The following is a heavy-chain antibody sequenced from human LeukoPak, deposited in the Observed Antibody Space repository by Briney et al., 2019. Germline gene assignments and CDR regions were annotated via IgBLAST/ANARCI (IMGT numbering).Heavy chain of an antibody. CDR2: ISGSGGST. D-gene: IGHD1-26*01. J-gene: IGHJ3*01. CDR1: GFTFSNYA. CDR3: AKGRGSSYYDAFDL. V-gene: IGHV3-23*01. Sequence: PGGSLRLSCAASGFTFSNYAMSWVRQAPGKGLEWVSGISGSGGSTYYADSVKGRFTISRDNSKNTLYLQMNSLRAEDTALYYCAKGRGSSYYDAFDLWGQGTMVTVSS.